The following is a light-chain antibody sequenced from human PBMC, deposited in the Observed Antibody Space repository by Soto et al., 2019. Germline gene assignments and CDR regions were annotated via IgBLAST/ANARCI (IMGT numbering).Light chain of an antibody. CDR3: ASWDDSLTGRLI. V-gene: IGLV1-44*01. J-gene: IGLJ1*01. Sequence: QSVLTQPPSVTGSPGQRVTISCSGGTSNIGGNTVTWYQQLPGAAPQLLIFSNHLRPSGVPDRFSGSKPGTSASLDISGLQSEDEADYFCASWDDSLTGRLIFGGGTKVTVL. CDR2: SNH. CDR1: TSNIGGNT.